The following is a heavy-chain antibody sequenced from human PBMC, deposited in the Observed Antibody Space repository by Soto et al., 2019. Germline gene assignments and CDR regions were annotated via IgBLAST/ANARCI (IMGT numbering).Heavy chain of an antibody. Sequence: QVQLQESGPGLVKPSETLSLTCTVSGGSISSYYWSWIRQPPGKGLEWIGYIYYSGSTNYNPSLKSRVTISVDTSKNQFSLKLRSVTAADTAVYYCASSIAAAGAYYYMDVWGKGTTVTVSS. V-gene: IGHV4-59*01. CDR3: ASSIAAAGAYYYMDV. CDR1: GGSISSYY. D-gene: IGHD6-13*01. CDR2: IYYSGST. J-gene: IGHJ6*03.